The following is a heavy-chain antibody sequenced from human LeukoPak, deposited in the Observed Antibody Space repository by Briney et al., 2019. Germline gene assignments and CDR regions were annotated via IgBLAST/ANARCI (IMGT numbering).Heavy chain of an antibody. V-gene: IGHV1-3*03. Sequence: EASVKVSCKASGYTFTSYGISWVRQAPGQRLEWMGWINAGNGNTKYSQEFQGRVTITRDTSASTAYMELSSLRSEDMAVYYCARGNSGNYYQSYSDYWGQGTLVTVSS. CDR3: ARGNSGNYYQSYSDY. CDR1: GYTFTSYG. D-gene: IGHD1-26*01. J-gene: IGHJ4*02. CDR2: INAGNGNT.